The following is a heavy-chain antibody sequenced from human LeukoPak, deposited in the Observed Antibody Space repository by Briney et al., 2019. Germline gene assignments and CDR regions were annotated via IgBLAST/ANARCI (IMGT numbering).Heavy chain of an antibody. J-gene: IGHJ4*02. Sequence: PGGSLRLSCAASGFTFSSYAMHWVRQAPGKGLEWVAVISYDGSNKYYADSVKGRFTISRDNSKNTLYLQMNSLRAEGTAVYYCASRNWNDVNYWGQGTLVTVSS. CDR1: GFTFSSYA. D-gene: IGHD1-20*01. V-gene: IGHV3-30*04. CDR3: ASRNWNDVNY. CDR2: ISYDGSNK.